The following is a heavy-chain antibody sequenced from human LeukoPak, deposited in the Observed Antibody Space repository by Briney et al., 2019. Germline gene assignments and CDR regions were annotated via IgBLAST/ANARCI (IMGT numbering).Heavy chain of an antibody. CDR2: IYYSGST. V-gene: IGHV4-39*01. D-gene: IGHD3-22*01. Sequence: SETLSLTCAVSGGSISSTSYYWAWIRQPPGKGLEWIGTIYYSGSTYHNPSLKSRVTISVDTSRNQFSLKLSSVDAADTAVYYCAKAGVRYFDSSGLYAFDFWGQGTTVTVSS. CDR1: GGSISSTSYY. J-gene: IGHJ3*01. CDR3: AKAGVRYFDSSGLYAFDF.